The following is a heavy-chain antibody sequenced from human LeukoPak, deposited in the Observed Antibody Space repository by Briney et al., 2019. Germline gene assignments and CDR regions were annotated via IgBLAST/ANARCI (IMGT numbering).Heavy chain of an antibody. D-gene: IGHD3-22*01. Sequence: ASVKVSCKASGYTFTGYYMHWVRQAPGRGLEWMGWINPNSGGTNYAQKFQGRVTMTRDTSISTAYMELSRLRSDDTAVYYCARDAGDYDSSGYSTGYWGQGTLVTVSS. CDR1: GYTFTGYY. CDR3: ARDAGDYDSSGYSTGY. CDR2: INPNSGGT. V-gene: IGHV1-2*02. J-gene: IGHJ4*02.